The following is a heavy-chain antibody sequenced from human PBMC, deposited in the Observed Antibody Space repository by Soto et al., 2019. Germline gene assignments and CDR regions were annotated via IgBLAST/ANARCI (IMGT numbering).Heavy chain of an antibody. CDR1: SGPSSSHN. V-gene: IGHV4-59*08. CDR3: VRQGIGYLHGLVDV. Sequence: QVQLQRSGPGLVKPSETLSLTCTVSSGPSSSHNWGWIRQTPGRGLEWIGYVYHTGGTSYNPSLNSRVTVSADTSTNHISLTLTSVTAADTAVYYCVRQGIGYLHGLVDVWGQGTTVTVSS. CDR2: VYHTGGT. J-gene: IGHJ6*02. D-gene: IGHD2-15*01.